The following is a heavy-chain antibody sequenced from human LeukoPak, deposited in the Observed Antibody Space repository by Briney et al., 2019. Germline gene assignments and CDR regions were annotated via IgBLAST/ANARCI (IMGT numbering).Heavy chain of an antibody. CDR1: GYTFTGYY. CDR2: INPNSGGT. CDR3: ARAGRWLQFIMAFDI. V-gene: IGHV1-2*02. Sequence: ASVKVSCKASGYTFTGYYMHWVRQAPGQGLEWMGWINPNSGGTNYAQKFQGRVTMTRDTSISTAYMELSRLRSDDTAVYYCARAGRWLQFIMAFDIWGQGTMVTVSS. J-gene: IGHJ3*02. D-gene: IGHD5-24*01.